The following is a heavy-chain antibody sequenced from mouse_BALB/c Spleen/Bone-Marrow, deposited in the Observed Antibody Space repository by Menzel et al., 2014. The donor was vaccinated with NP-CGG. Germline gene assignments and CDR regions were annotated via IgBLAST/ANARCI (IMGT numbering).Heavy chain of an antibody. CDR3: ESGDY. CDR2: IYPGNVNT. V-gene: IGHV1S56*01. CDR1: DYTFTSYY. Sequence: VQLQESGPELVKPGASVMISCKASDYTFTSYYIHWVKQRPGQGLEWIGWIYPGNVNTKYNEKFKGKATLTADKSSSTAYMQLSSLTSENSAVYFCESGDYWGQGTTLTVSS. J-gene: IGHJ2*01.